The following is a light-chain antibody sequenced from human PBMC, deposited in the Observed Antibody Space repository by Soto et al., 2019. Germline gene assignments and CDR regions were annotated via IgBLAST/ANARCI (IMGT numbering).Light chain of an antibody. Sequence: DIQMTQSPSTLSASVGDRVTITSRASQSISMWLAWYQRKPGKAPNLLIYNESSLDIGVTSRISGNASGTEFTLTISSLEPDDFATYSCQQYNSYSSFGQGTKVEIK. V-gene: IGKV1-5*03. J-gene: IGKJ1*01. CDR2: NES. CDR3: QQYNSYSS. CDR1: QSISMW.